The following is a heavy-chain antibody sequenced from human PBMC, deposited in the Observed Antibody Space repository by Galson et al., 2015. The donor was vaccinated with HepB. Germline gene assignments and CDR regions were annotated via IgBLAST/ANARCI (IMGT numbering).Heavy chain of an antibody. J-gene: IGHJ6*02. CDR2: ISWNSGSI. V-gene: IGHV3-9*01. CDR1: GFTFDDYA. Sequence: SLRLSCAASGFTFDDYAMHWVRQAPGKGLGWVSGISWNSGSIGYADSVKGRFTISRDNAKNSLYLQMNSLRAEDTAVYYCARDLMDVWGQGTTVTVSS. CDR3: ARDLMDV.